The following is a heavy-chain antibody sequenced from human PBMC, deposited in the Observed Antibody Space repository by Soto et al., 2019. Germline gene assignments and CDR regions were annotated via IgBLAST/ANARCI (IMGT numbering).Heavy chain of an antibody. J-gene: IGHJ6*02. V-gene: IGHV3-23*01. D-gene: IGHD1-26*01. CDR2: LSASGATT. Sequence: ESGGGLVQPGGSLRLSCAASGFTFSTYAMTWVRQAPGKGLKWVSALSASGATTYHADSVKGRFTISRDNSENTLYLQMNSLRAEDTAVYYCAKGLSGSKYYYYGMDVWGQGTTVTVSS. CDR1: GFTFSTYA. CDR3: AKGLSGSKYYYYGMDV.